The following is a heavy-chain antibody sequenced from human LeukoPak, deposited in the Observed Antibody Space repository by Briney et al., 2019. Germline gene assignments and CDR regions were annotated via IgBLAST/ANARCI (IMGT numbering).Heavy chain of an antibody. CDR2: INPNSGGT. J-gene: IGHJ4*02. Sequence: ASVKVSCKASGYTFTDYYMYWVRQAPGQGHEWMGWINPNSGGTNYAQKFQGRVTMTRDTSISTAYMELSRLRSDDTAVYYCVRVGVGATGFDYWGQGTLVTVSS. D-gene: IGHD1-26*01. CDR1: GYTFTDYY. V-gene: IGHV1-2*02. CDR3: VRVGVGATGFDY.